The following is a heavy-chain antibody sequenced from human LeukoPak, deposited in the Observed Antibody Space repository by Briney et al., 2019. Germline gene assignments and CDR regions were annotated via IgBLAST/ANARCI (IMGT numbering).Heavy chain of an antibody. Sequence: PSETLSLTCTVSGGSIRSYYWSWIRQPPGKGLECIGYIFYSGSTNYNPSLKSRVTISVDTSKNQFSLKMNSVTAADTAVYYCASYGGTGIYFDYWGQGTLVTVSS. J-gene: IGHJ4*02. CDR2: IFYSGST. CDR3: ASYGGTGIYFDY. V-gene: IGHV4-59*08. D-gene: IGHD3-16*01. CDR1: GGSIRSYY.